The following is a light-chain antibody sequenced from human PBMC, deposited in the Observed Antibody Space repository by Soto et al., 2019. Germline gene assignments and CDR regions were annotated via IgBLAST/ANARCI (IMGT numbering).Light chain of an antibody. Sequence: DIQMTQFPSSRSASVGDRVSLTCRASQGISNDLGWYQQKPGKAPKRLIYAASSLQSGVPSRFSGSGSGTESPLASSSLHPEDSATFCCLQHSTYPLTFGQGTKVEIK. CDR2: AAS. CDR1: QGISND. CDR3: LQHSTYPLT. V-gene: IGKV1-17*01. J-gene: IGKJ1*01.